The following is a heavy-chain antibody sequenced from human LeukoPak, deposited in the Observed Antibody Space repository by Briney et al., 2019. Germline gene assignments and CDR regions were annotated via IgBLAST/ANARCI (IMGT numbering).Heavy chain of an antibody. Sequence: SETLSLTRTVSGGXIRNDYWSWIRPPPGKGLRWIGYTYYSGSTNYSPSLKSRVTISVDTSKNQFSLELSSVTAADTAVYYCASTHDGSDYYYAYWGEGTLVTVSS. CDR1: GGXIRNDY. CDR3: ASTHDGSDYYYAY. CDR2: TYYSGST. V-gene: IGHV4-59*01. J-gene: IGHJ4*02. D-gene: IGHD3-22*01.